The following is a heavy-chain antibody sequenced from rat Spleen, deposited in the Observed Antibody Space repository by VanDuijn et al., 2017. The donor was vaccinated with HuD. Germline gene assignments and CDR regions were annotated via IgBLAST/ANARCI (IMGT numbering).Heavy chain of an antibody. CDR1: GFTFKNYW. J-gene: IGHJ2*01. CDR2: ITNASGRT. CDR3: ARGGFCRF. V-gene: IGHV5-31*01. D-gene: IGHD3-2*01. Sequence: EVQLVESGGGLVQPGGSLRLSCVASGFTFKNYWMTWIRQAPGKGLEWVASITNASGRTYYPDSVKGRFTISRDTAQNTLYLQMNILRSEDTATYYCARGGFCRFWGQGVMVTVSS.